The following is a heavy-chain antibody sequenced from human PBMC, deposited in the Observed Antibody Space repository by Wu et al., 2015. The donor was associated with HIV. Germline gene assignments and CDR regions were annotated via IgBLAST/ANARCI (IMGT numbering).Heavy chain of an antibody. CDR1: GYTFTNFG. CDR2: IIPSFGTP. Sequence: QVRLVQSGVEVKETGASVKVSCEISGYTFTNFGISWVRQAPGQGLEWMGMIIPSFGTPTYAQNFHDRVTLTADESTSTVYMELSGLRSEDTALYFCARGSRIGVAAQLDYWGQGTLVTVSS. V-gene: IGHV1-69*13. CDR3: ARGSRIGVAAQLDY. D-gene: IGHD6-19*01. J-gene: IGHJ4*02.